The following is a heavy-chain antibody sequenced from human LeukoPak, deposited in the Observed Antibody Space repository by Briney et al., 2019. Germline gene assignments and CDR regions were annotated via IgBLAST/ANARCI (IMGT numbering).Heavy chain of an antibody. CDR2: INSDGSST. Sequence: PGGSLRLSCAASGFTFSSYWMHWVRQAPGKGLVWVSRINSDGSSTSYADSVKGRFTISRDNAKNSLYLQMNSLRAEDTAVYYCARAFGARGMDVWGKGTTVTISS. J-gene: IGHJ6*03. D-gene: IGHD3-10*01. V-gene: IGHV3-74*01. CDR1: GFTFSSYW. CDR3: ARAFGARGMDV.